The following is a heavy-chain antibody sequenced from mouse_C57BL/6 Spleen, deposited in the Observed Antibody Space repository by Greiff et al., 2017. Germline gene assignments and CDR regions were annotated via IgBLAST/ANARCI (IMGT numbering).Heavy chain of an antibody. CDR2: IYPGSGST. CDR3: GKPHYCGSSYLDD. J-gene: IGHJ2*01. CDR1: GYTFTSYW. Sequence: QVQLQQPGAELVKPGASVKMSCKASGYTFTSYWITWVKQRAGQGLEWIGDIYPGSGSTNYNEKFKSKATLTVDTSSSTAYMQLSSLPSEDSAVYDCGKPHYCGSSYLDDWGQGTTLTVSS. D-gene: IGHD1-1*01. V-gene: IGHV1-55*01.